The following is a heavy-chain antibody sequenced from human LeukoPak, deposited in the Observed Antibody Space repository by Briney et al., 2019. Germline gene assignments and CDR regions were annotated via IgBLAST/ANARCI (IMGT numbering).Heavy chain of an antibody. CDR2: ISSGSGAM. CDR3: ARDRQQLVRHGPLLDELGYFDL. Sequence: GGSLRLSCVASGFTFNTYSMNWVRQAPGKGLEWISYISSGSGAMYYADSVQGRFTISRDNAKNSLYLQMNSLRAEDTAVYYCARDRQQLVRHGPLLDELGYFDLWGRGTLVTVSS. J-gene: IGHJ2*01. V-gene: IGHV3-48*04. CDR1: GFTFNTYS. D-gene: IGHD6-13*01.